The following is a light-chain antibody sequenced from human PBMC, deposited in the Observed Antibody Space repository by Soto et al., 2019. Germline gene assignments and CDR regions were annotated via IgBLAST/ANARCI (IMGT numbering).Light chain of an antibody. Sequence: QSALTQPASVSGSPGQSITISCTGTSSDVGSYNLVSWYQQLPGKVPKLIIFEDTKRPSGVSNRFSGSKSGNTASLTISGLQAADEADYHCCSYAGTGTSLVFGGGTKVTVL. CDR3: CSYAGTGTSLV. CDR1: SSDVGSYNL. V-gene: IGLV2-23*01. CDR2: EDT. J-gene: IGLJ2*01.